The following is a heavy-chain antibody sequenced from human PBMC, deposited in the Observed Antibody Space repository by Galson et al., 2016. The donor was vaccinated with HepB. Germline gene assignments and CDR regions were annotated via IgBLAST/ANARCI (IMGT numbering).Heavy chain of an antibody. D-gene: IGHD6-19*01. CDR2: TSYDGTNE. J-gene: IGHJ4*02. CDR1: GLTFSRYG. V-gene: IGHV3-30*18. Sequence: SLRLSCAASGLTFSRYGMHWVRQAPGKGLEWVAVTSYDGTNEDYAVSVKGRFNISRDNSKNTLYLQLNSLRDEDTAVYYCAKDAWHSSGWYDYWGQGTLVTVSS. CDR3: AKDAWHSSGWYDY.